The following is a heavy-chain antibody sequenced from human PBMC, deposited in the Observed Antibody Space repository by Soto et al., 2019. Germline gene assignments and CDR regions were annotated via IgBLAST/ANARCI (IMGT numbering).Heavy chain of an antibody. J-gene: IGHJ6*02. CDR1: GYTFTSYD. CDR2: MNHNSGNT. V-gene: IGHV1-8*01. Sequence: QVQLVQSGAEVKKPGASVTVSCKASGYTFTSYDINWVRQATGPGLEWMGCMNHNSGNTGYAQKFQGRVTMTRNTSISTAYMELSSLRSEDTAVYYCAREKTSYGMDVWGQGTTVNVSS. CDR3: AREKTSYGMDV.